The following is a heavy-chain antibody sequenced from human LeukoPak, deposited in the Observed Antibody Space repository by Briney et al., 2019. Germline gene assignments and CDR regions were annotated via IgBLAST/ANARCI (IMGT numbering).Heavy chain of an antibody. CDR2: LSNTGGIT. J-gene: IGHJ4*02. CDR1: GFAFTNFA. V-gene: IGHV3-23*01. CDR3: LKGGGGEFDY. D-gene: IGHD4-23*01. Sequence: PGGSLRLSCAASGFAFTNFAISWVRQAPGKGLEWVSSLSNTGGITYYPGSVKGRFTISRDNSKNTVSLQINSLRAEDTAIYYCLKGGGGEFDYWGQGTLVTVSS.